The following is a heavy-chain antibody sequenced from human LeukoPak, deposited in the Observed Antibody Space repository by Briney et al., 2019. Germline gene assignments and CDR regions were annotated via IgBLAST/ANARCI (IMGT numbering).Heavy chain of an antibody. CDR2: IDPSGGST. V-gene: IGHV1-46*01. CDR1: GYTFTRYY. D-gene: IGHD4-17*01. CDR3: ARVYGDSGYGMDV. Sequence: GASVKVSCMAYGYTFTRYYMQWVRQAPGQGLEWMGVIDPSGGSTSYAQKFQGRVTMTRDTSTNTVYMELSSLRSEDTAVYYCARVYGDSGYGMDVWGQGTTVTVSS. J-gene: IGHJ6*02.